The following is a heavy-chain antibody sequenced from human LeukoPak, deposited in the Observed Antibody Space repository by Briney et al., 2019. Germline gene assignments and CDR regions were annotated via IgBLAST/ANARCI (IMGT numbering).Heavy chain of an antibody. Sequence: GGSLRLSCAASGFTFSSYAMSWVRQAPGKGLEWVSAISGSGGSTYYVDSVKGRFTISRDNSKNTLYLQMNSLRAEDTAVYYCAKDRTTGIAAAGTCDYWGQGTLVTVSS. J-gene: IGHJ4*02. CDR2: ISGSGGST. D-gene: IGHD6-13*01. CDR1: GFTFSSYA. V-gene: IGHV3-23*01. CDR3: AKDRTTGIAAAGTCDY.